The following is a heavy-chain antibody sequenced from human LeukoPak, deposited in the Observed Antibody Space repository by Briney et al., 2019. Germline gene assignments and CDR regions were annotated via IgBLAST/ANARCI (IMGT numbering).Heavy chain of an antibody. Sequence: ASVKASCKASGYTFTSYDINWVRQATGQGLEWMGWMNPNSGNTGYAQKFQGRVTMTRNTSISTAYMELSSLRSENTAVYYCARGPYNWNDFSYYYYMDVWGKGTTVTVSS. CDR2: MNPNSGNT. CDR3: ARGPYNWNDFSYYYYMDV. J-gene: IGHJ6*03. CDR1: GYTFTSYD. V-gene: IGHV1-8*01. D-gene: IGHD1-1*01.